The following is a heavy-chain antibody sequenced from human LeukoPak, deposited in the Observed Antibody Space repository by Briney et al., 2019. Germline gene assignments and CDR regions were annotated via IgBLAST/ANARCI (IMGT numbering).Heavy chain of an antibody. CDR1: GGTFSSYA. D-gene: IGHD5-24*01. J-gene: IGHJ3*02. CDR3: ARGMASDAFDI. V-gene: IGHV1-69*05. CDR2: IIPIFGTA. Sequence: SVKVSCKASGGTFSSYAISWVRQAPGQGLEWMGGIIPIFGTANYAQRFQGRVKIITDESTSTAYMELSSLRSEDTAVYYCARGMASDAFDIWGQGTMVTVSS.